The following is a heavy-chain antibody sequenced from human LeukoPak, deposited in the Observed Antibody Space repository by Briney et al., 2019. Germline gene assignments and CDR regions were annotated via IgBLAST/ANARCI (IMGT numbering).Heavy chain of an antibody. J-gene: IGHJ4*02. V-gene: IGHV4-31*03. D-gene: IGHD2-8*01. CDR3: ARASDYCTNGVCSPFFDY. Sequence: SETLSLTCTVSGGSISSGGYYWSWTRQHPGKGLEWIGYIYYSGSTYYNPSLKSRVTISVDTSKNQFSLKLSSVTAADTAVYYCARASDYCTNGVCSPFFDYWGQGTLVTVSS. CDR1: GGSISSGGYY. CDR2: IYYSGST.